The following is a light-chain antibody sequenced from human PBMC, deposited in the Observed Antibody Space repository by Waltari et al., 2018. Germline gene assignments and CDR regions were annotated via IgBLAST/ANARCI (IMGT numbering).Light chain of an antibody. CDR3: ISYSSATPGNVV. CDR1: SSDVGGYNY. Sequence: SALTQPASVSGSLGQSITFSCTGTSSDVGGYNYVAWYQQHPGKAPKLMIHDVSNRPSVVSIRFSGSKSGNTASLTISVLQADDEADYYCISYSSATPGNVVIGGGTKLTVL. J-gene: IGLJ2*01. CDR2: DVS. V-gene: IGLV2-14*01.